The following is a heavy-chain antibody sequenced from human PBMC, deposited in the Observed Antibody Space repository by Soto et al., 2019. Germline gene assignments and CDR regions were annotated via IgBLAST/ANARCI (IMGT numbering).Heavy chain of an antibody. V-gene: IGHV3-7*01. D-gene: IGHD3-3*01. Sequence: EVQLVESGGGLVQPGGSLRLSCAASGFTFSNYWMSWVRQAPGKGLEWVANIKQDGSEKYYVDSVKGRFTISRDNAQNSLYLQMNSLRAEDTAVYYCARDDTRKNYDFWSGYYTTDAFDIWGQGRMVTVSS. CDR3: ARDDTRKNYDFWSGYYTTDAFDI. CDR2: IKQDGSEK. J-gene: IGHJ3*02. CDR1: GFTFSNYW.